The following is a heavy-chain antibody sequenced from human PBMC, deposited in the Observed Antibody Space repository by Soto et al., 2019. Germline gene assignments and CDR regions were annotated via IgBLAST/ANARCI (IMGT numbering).Heavy chain of an antibody. D-gene: IGHD3-9*01. V-gene: IGHV4-34*01. Sequence: QLQQWGAGLLKPSETLSLTCVVSGGSFSTYYYNWIRQSPGKGLEWIGEINHSGSNNYSPSLKRRDTKSLDTSKNQYSLKLTSVTAADTAVYYCARGGSNDWQVAFDIGGQGTMVTVSS. CDR3: ARGGSNDWQVAFDI. CDR2: INHSGSN. J-gene: IGHJ3*02. CDR1: GGSFSTYY.